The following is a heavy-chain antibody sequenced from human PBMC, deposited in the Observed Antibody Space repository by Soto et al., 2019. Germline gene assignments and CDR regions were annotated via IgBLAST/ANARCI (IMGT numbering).Heavy chain of an antibody. V-gene: IGHV5-51*01. Sequence: GESLKISCQGSGYTYTSYCIRWVRQSPGKGLEWIGLIYPGDSDTRYSPSFQGQVTISADTSASTAYLQWSSLKASDTALYYCATRATCQAYFHFRGKWSLVTVSS. CDR1: GYTYTSYC. CDR3: ATRATCQAYFHF. CDR2: IYPGDSDT. J-gene: IGHJ4*02.